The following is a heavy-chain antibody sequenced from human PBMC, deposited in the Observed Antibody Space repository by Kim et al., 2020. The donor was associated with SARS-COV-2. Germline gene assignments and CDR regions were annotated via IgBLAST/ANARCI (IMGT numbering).Heavy chain of an antibody. D-gene: IGHD3-22*01. J-gene: IGHJ5*02. CDR2: IYYSGST. CDR1: GGSISSSSYY. V-gene: IGHV4-39*07. CDR3: ARARNYYDSSGYYLGDWFDP. Sequence: SETLSLTCTVSGGSISSSSYYWGWIRQPPGKGLEWIGSIYYSGSTYYNPSLKSRVTISVDTSKNQFSLKLSSVTAADTAVYYCARARNYYDSSGYYLGDWFDPWGQGTLVTVSS.